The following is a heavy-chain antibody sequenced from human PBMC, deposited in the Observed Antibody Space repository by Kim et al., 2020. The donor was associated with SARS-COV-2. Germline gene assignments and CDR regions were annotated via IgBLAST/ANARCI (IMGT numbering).Heavy chain of an antibody. CDR3: ARANWGYDIYYFDY. D-gene: IGHD7-27*01. CDR1: GFTFSSYS. J-gene: IGHJ4*02. CDR2: ISSSSSYI. V-gene: IGHV3-21*01. Sequence: GGSLRLSCAASGFTFSSYSMNWVRQAPGKGLEWVSSISSSSSYIYYADSVKGRFTISRDNAKNSLYLQMNSLRAEDTAVYYCARANWGYDIYYFDYWGQGTLVTVSS.